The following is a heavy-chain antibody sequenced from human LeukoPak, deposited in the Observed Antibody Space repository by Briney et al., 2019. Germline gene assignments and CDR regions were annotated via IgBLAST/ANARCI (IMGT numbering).Heavy chain of an antibody. V-gene: IGHV3-23*01. CDR2: ISGRSGST. Sequence: GGSLRLSCAASGFTFSSYGMSWVRQAPGKGLEWVSAISGRSGSTYYADSVKGRFTTSRDNSKNTLYLQMNSLRAEDTAVCYCAKVRGCTNGVCYHDAFDIWGQGTMVTVSS. J-gene: IGHJ3*02. CDR1: GFTFSSYG. D-gene: IGHD2-8*01. CDR3: AKVRGCTNGVCYHDAFDI.